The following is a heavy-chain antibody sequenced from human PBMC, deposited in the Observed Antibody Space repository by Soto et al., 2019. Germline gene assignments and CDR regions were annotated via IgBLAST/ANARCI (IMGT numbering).Heavy chain of an antibody. CDR2: ISGSGDSA. J-gene: IGHJ4*02. CDR3: AKERSRGWSFDY. CDR1: GFTFSTYA. Sequence: ELQLLESGGGLAQPGGSLRLSCTASGFTFSTYAMNWLRQAPGNRLGWVSGISGSGDSASYADSVKGRFSVSSDNSKNTLYLQLNSLRAEDTAVFYCAKERSRGWSFDYWGEGTLVTVSS. V-gene: IGHV3-23*01. D-gene: IGHD6-19*01.